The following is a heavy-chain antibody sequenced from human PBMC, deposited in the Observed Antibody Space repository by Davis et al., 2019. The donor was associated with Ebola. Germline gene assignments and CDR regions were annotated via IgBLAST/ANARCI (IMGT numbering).Heavy chain of an antibody. V-gene: IGHV4-59*12. J-gene: IGHJ5*02. CDR1: GGSFSNYY. Sequence: SETLSLTCAVYGGSFSNYYWSWIRQPPGRGLEWIGYFYYSGSTNYNPSLKSRVTISVDTSKNQFSLKLSSVTAADTAVYYCARDSHDFWSTTNWFDPWGQGTLVTVSS. CDR3: ARDSHDFWSTTNWFDP. CDR2: FYYSGST. D-gene: IGHD3-3*01.